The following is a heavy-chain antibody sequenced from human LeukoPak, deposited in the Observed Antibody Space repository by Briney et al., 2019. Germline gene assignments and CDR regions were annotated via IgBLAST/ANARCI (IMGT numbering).Heavy chain of an antibody. Sequence: SVKVSCTASGGTFSSYAISWVRQAPGQGLEWMGRIIPILGIANYAQKFQGRVTITADKSTSTAYMELSSLRSEDTAVYYCARDPGIAVAGHYYYYGMDVWGQGTTVTVSS. CDR2: IIPILGIA. CDR3: ARDPGIAVAGHYYYYGMDV. J-gene: IGHJ6*02. V-gene: IGHV1-69*04. D-gene: IGHD6-19*01. CDR1: GGTFSSYA.